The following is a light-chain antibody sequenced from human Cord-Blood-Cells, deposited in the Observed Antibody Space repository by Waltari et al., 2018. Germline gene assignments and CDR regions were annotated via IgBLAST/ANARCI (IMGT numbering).Light chain of an antibody. CDR2: GKT. Sequence: SSELTQDPAVSVALGQTVRITCQGDSLRSYYASWYQKEPGQAPVLDIKGKTSRPSGIPDRFCSSHSGNTASLTITGAQAEDEADYYCTSRDSSGNHVVCGGGTKLTVL. J-gene: IGLJ2*01. CDR1: SLRSYY. CDR3: TSRDSSGNHVV. V-gene: IGLV3-19*01.